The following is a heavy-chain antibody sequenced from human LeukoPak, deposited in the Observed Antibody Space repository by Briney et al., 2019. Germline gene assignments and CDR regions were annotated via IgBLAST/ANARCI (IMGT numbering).Heavy chain of an antibody. CDR1: GYTFIGYY. J-gene: IGHJ5*02. V-gene: IGHV1-2*02. Sequence: ASVKVSCKASGYTFIGYYMHWVRQSPGQGLEWMRWINPNSGGTNYAQKFQGRVTMTRDTSISTAYMELSRLRSDDTAVYYCARAYPQLERPVNAPNWSRPFDPWGQGTLVTVSS. CDR2: INPNSGGT. D-gene: IGHD1-1*01. CDR3: ARAYPQLERPVNAPNWSRPFDP.